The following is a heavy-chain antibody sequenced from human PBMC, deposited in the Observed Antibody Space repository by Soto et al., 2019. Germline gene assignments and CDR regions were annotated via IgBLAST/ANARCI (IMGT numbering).Heavy chain of an antibody. Sequence: SETLSLTCTVSGGSISSGDYYWSWIRQPPGKGLEWIGYIYYSGGTYYNPSLKSRVTISVDTSKNQFSLKLSSVTAADTAVYYCARASGPDYDSSGYYLNWFDPWGQGTLVTVSS. J-gene: IGHJ5*02. CDR3: ARASGPDYDSSGYYLNWFDP. D-gene: IGHD3-22*01. V-gene: IGHV4-30-4*01. CDR2: IYYSGGT. CDR1: GGSISSGDYY.